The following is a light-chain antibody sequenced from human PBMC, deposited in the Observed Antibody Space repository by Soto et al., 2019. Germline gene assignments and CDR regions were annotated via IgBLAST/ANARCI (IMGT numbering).Light chain of an antibody. CDR2: GAS. CDR3: QQYNNWPTWT. Sequence: EIVMTQSPATLSVSPGERATLSCRASQSVSSNLAWYQQKPGQAPRLLIYGASTRATGIPARFSGSRSGTEFTLTISSLQSEDFAVYYCQQYNNWPTWTFGQGTKV. V-gene: IGKV3-15*01. CDR1: QSVSSN. J-gene: IGKJ1*01.